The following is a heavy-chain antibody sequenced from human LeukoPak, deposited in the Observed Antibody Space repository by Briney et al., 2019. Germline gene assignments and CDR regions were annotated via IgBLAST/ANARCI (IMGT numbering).Heavy chain of an antibody. J-gene: IGHJ5*02. Sequence: LGESLRISCKGSGYGFTSYWISWVRQMPGKGLEWMGRIDPSDSYTNYSPSFQGHVTISADKSISTAYLQWSSLKASDTAMYYCARLTAAGTLGFWFDPWGQGTLVTVSS. V-gene: IGHV5-10-1*01. CDR1: GYGFTSYW. D-gene: IGHD6-13*01. CDR3: ARLTAAGTLGFWFDP. CDR2: IDPSDSYT.